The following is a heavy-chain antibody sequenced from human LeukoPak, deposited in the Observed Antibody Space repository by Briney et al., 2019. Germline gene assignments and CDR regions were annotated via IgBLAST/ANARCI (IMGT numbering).Heavy chain of an antibody. CDR2: IYYSGST. D-gene: IGHD6-13*01. V-gene: IGHV4-39*01. CDR1: GGSISSSSYY. J-gene: IGHJ6*02. Sequence: SSETLSLTCTVSGGSISSSSYYWGWIRQPPGKGLEWIGSIYYSGSTYYNPSLKSRVTISVDTSKNQFSLKLSSVTAADTAVYYCARGHSSSPYYYYGMDVWGQGTTVTVSS. CDR3: ARGHSSSPYYYYGMDV.